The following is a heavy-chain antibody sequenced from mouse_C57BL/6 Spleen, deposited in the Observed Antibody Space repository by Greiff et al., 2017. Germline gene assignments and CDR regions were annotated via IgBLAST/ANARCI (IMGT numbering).Heavy chain of an antibody. CDR2: IRLKSDNYAT. J-gene: IGHJ3*01. CDR1: GFTFSNYW. V-gene: IGHV6-3*01. Sequence: EVKVEESGGGLVQPGGSMKLSCVASGFTFSNYWMNWVRQSPEKGLEWVAQIRLKSDNYATHYAESVKGRFTISRDDSKSSVYLQMNNLRAEDTGIYYCTGGSSLFAYWGQGTLVTVSA. D-gene: IGHD1-1*01. CDR3: TGGSSLFAY.